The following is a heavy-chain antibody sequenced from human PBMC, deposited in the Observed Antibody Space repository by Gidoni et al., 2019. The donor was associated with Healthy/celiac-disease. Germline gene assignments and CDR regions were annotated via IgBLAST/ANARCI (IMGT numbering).Heavy chain of an antibody. CDR1: GGTFSSYA. V-gene: IGHV1-69*01. D-gene: IGHD5-18*01. CDR3: ARASLDVDTAMVTYYYGMDV. CDR2: IIPIFGTA. J-gene: IGHJ6*02. Sequence: QVQLVQSGAEVKKPASSMKVSCKASGGTFSSYAISWVRQAPGQGLEWMGGIIPIFGTANYAQKFQGRVTITADESTSTAYMELSSLRSEDTAVYYCARASLDVDTAMVTYYYGMDVWGQGTTVTVSS.